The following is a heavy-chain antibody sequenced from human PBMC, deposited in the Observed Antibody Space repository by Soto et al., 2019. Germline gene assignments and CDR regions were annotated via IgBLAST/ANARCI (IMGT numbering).Heavy chain of an antibody. CDR2: INSDGSRT. CDR3: AIIGTGYYYMDV. J-gene: IGHJ6*03. V-gene: IGHV3-74*01. Sequence: EVQLVESGGGLVQPGGSLRLSCAASGFTFSSYWMHWVRQAPGEGLRWVSRINSDGSRTTYADSVKGRITISRDNANNTVYLQMNSLSAEDTSVYYCAIIGTGYYYMDVWGKGTTVTVSS. CDR1: GFTFSSYW. D-gene: IGHD1-1*01.